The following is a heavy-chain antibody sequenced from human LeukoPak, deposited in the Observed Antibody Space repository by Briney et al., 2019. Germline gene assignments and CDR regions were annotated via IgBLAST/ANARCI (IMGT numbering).Heavy chain of an antibody. CDR1: GGSISSGSYY. D-gene: IGHD5-12*01. Sequence: SQTLSLTCTVSGGSISSGSYYWSWIRQPAGKGLEWIGRIYTSGSTNYNPSLKSRVTISVDTSKNQFSLKLSSVTAADTAVYYCARDNWLPLGLDYWGQGTLVTVSS. J-gene: IGHJ4*02. CDR2: IYTSGST. CDR3: ARDNWLPLGLDY. V-gene: IGHV4-61*02.